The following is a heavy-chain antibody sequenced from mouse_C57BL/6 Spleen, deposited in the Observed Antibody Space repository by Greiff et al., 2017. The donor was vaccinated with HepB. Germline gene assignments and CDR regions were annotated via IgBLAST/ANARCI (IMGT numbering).Heavy chain of an antibody. Sequence: QVQLQQSGPELVKPGASVKISCKASGYAFSSSWMNWVKQRPGKGLEWIGRIYPGDGDTNYNGKFKGKATLTADKSSSTAYMQLSSLTSEDSAVYFCAREGYYGSSHLDYWGQGTTLTVSS. V-gene: IGHV1-82*01. J-gene: IGHJ2*01. D-gene: IGHD1-1*01. CDR1: GYAFSSSW. CDR2: IYPGDGDT. CDR3: AREGYYGSSHLDY.